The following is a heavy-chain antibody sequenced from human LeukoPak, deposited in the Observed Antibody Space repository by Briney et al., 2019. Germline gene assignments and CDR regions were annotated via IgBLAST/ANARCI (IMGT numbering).Heavy chain of an antibody. CDR3: ATGEYGYFNWFDP. CDR1: GYTFTGYY. J-gene: IGHJ5*02. D-gene: IGHD5-18*01. CDR2: INPNSGGT. Sequence: GASVKVSCKASGYTFTGYYMHWVRQAPGQGLEWMGWINPNSGGTNYAQKFQGRVTMTEDTSTDTAYMELSSLRSEDTAVYYCATGEYGYFNWFDPWGQGTLVTVSS. V-gene: IGHV1-2*02.